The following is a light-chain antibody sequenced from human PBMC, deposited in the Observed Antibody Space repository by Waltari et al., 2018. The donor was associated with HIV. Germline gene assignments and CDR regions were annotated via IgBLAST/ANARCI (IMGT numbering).Light chain of an antibody. Sequence: DIQMTQSPSSLSASVGDRITISCRASQSISSFLNWYRQKPGKAPKLLIYAASRLQSGVPSRFSGGGSGTGFTLTISSLQPEDFATYYCQQTCSIPFTFGPGTRVDIK. V-gene: IGKV1-39*01. CDR3: QQTCSIPFT. J-gene: IGKJ3*01. CDR1: QSISSF. CDR2: AAS.